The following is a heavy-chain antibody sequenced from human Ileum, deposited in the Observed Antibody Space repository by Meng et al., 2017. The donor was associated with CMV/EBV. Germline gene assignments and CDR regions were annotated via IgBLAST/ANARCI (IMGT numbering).Heavy chain of an antibody. V-gene: IGHV4-34*01. Sequence: PQTGAAGLLKPSRNLSTMCAVYGGSFSEYHWSWIRQPQGKGLEWIGEINHGGSSNYNPSLKSRVTISVDRSRNQVSLKLTSVTAADTAVYYCARASPQRRFMSYWGQGTLVTVSS. CDR2: INHGGSS. CDR3: ARASPQRRFMSY. D-gene: IGHD3-3*01. CDR1: GGSFSEYH. J-gene: IGHJ4*02.